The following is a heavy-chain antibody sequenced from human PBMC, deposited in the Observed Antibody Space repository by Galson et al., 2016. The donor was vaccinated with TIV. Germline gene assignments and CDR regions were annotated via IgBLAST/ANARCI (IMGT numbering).Heavy chain of an antibody. CDR3: ATVAWFPGLSLDN. CDR1: GNSLTELV. V-gene: IGHV1-24*01. Sequence: SVKVSCKVSGNSLTELVLHWVRQAPGKGLEWMGGFDPEVSKTVYAQKFQGRVTMTEDTSTDTAFMELSSLRFEDTAVYYCATVAWFPGLSLDNWGQGTLVTVSS. D-gene: IGHD2/OR15-2a*01. J-gene: IGHJ4*02. CDR2: FDPEVSKT.